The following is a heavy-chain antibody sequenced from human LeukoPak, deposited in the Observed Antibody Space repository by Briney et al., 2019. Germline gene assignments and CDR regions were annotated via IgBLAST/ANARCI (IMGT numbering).Heavy chain of an antibody. V-gene: IGHV4-30-2*01. Sequence: SETLSLTCTVSGGSISRGGYYWSWIRQPPGKGLEWVAYIYHSGSTSYNPSLKSRVTISVDRSGNQFSVRLTSVTAADTAVYYCARGKQIVVVPARKNNWFDPWGQGTLVTVSS. CDR2: IYHSGST. CDR1: GGSISRGGYY. D-gene: IGHD2-2*01. CDR3: ARGKQIVVVPARKNNWFDP. J-gene: IGHJ5*02.